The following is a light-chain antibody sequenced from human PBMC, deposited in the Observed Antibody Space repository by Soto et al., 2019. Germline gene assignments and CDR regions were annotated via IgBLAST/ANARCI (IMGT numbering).Light chain of an antibody. CDR3: QQFGSYPLT. CDR2: GAS. J-gene: IGKJ4*01. Sequence: EFVMTQSPATLSVSPGERATLSCRASQSVSSNLAWYQQKPGQAPRFLIYGASTRATGISDRFSGGGSGTDFTLTISRLEPEDFAVYYCQQFGSYPLTFGGGTKVDIK. V-gene: IGKV3-20*01. CDR1: QSVSSN.